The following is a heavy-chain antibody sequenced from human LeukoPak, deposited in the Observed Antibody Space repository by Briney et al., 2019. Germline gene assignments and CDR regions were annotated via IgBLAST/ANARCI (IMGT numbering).Heavy chain of an antibody. Sequence: VASVKVSCKASGYTFTGYYMHWVRQATGQGLEWMAWMNPKSANTGYAQKFQGRVTVTRNTSISTAYMELSGLRSDDTAVYYCARGPMYSASYNYWGQGTLVTVSS. CDR1: GYTFTGYY. J-gene: IGHJ4*02. D-gene: IGHD1-26*01. CDR3: ARGPMYSASYNY. V-gene: IGHV1-8*02. CDR2: MNPKSANT.